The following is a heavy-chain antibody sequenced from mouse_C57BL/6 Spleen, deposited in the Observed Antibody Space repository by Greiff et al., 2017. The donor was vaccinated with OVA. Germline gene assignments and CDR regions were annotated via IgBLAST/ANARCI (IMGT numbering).Heavy chain of an antibody. V-gene: IGHV5-6*02. D-gene: IGHD2-3*01. CDR1: GFTFSSYG. Sequence: EVKLEESGGDLVKPGGSLKLSCAASGFTFSSYGMSWVRQTPDKRLEWVATISSGGSYTYYPDSVKGRFTISRDNAKNTLYLQMSSLKSEDTAMYYCARHVGDGYYVFAYWGQGTLVTVSA. CDR3: ARHVGDGYYVFAY. J-gene: IGHJ3*01. CDR2: ISSGGSYT.